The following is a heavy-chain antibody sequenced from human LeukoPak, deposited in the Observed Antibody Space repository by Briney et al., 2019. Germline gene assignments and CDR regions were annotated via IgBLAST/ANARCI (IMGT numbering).Heavy chain of an antibody. Sequence: GGSLRLSCSASGFTFSSYAMHWVRQAPGKGLEYVSAISSNGGSTYYADSVKGRFTISRDNSKNTLYLQMSSLRAADTAVYYCARGGTTTVTTFLYYFDYWGQGTLVTVSS. J-gene: IGHJ4*02. D-gene: IGHD4-17*01. V-gene: IGHV3-64D*09. CDR2: ISSNGGST. CDR1: GFTFSSYA. CDR3: ARGGTTTVTTFLYYFDY.